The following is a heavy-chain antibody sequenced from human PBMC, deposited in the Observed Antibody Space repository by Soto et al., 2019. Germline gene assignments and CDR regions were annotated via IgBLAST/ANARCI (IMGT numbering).Heavy chain of an antibody. CDR1: GYSFAGYW. D-gene: IGHD3-22*01. J-gene: IGHJ4*02. Sequence: EVQLEQSGAEVKKPGESLTISCKGSGYSFAGYWITLVRQMPGKGLEWMGRIDPSDSQTYYSPSFRGHVTISAAKSITTVFLQWSSLRASDTAMYYCARQIYDSDSSPNFQYYFDSWGQGTLVTVSS. V-gene: IGHV5-10-1*03. CDR3: ARQIYDSDSSPNFQYYFDS. CDR2: IDPSDSQT.